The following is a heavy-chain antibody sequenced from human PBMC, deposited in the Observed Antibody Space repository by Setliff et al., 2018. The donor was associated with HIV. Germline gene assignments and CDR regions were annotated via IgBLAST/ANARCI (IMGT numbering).Heavy chain of an antibody. D-gene: IGHD2-2*02. CDR1: GGSNSGDY. J-gene: IGHJ5*02. V-gene: IGHV4-4*08. CDR2: IHTSGRT. CDR3: ARYTSKVDWFDP. Sequence: LSLTCTVSGGSNSGDYWSWIRQPPGKGLEWIGYIHTSGRTNYNYPFKTRATIFVDTSKTQFYLKLRSVTASDTAVYYCARYTSKVDWFDPWGQGTLVTVSS.